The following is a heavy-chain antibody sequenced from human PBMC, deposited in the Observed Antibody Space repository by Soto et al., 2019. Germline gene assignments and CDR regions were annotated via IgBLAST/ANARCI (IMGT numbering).Heavy chain of an antibody. J-gene: IGHJ6*01. D-gene: IGHD6-13*01. V-gene: IGHV3-48*03. CDR3: ARDQEAGSFFPYYYGMDV. CDR1: GFTCSSYE. CDR2: LSSSGSTI. Sequence: GGALRLSCATSGFTCSSYEMNWVRRAPAKSLEWVSYLSSSGSTIYYADSVKGRFTISTDNAKNSLYLQMHSLRAEDTAVYYCARDQEAGSFFPYYYGMDVWGQGTTVTVSS.